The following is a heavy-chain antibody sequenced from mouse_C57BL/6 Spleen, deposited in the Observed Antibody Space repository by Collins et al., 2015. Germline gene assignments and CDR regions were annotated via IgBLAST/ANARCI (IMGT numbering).Heavy chain of an antibody. J-gene: IGHJ4*01. V-gene: IGHV14-4*02. Sequence: EVQLQQSGAELVRSGASVKLSCTASGFNIKDYYMHWVKQRPEQGLEWIGWIDPENGDTEYAPKFQGKATMTADTSSNTAYLQLSSLTSEDTAVYYCNAWADGNSPYAMNYWGQGTSVTVSS. CDR1: GFNIKDYY. CDR2: IDPENGDT. D-gene: IGHD2-1*01. CDR3: NAWADGNSPYAMNY.